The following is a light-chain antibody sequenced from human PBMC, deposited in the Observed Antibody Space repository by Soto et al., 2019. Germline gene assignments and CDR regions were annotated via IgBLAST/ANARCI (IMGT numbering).Light chain of an antibody. J-gene: IGKJ3*01. CDR2: DAS. V-gene: IGKV3-11*01. Sequence: EIVLTQSPATLSLSPGERATLSCRASQSVSSYLAWSQQKPGQAPRLLIYDASNRATGIPARFSGSGSGTDFTLTLSSLEPEDFAVYYCQQRSNWPPKFTFGPGTKVDIK. CDR1: QSVSSY. CDR3: QQRSNWPPKFT.